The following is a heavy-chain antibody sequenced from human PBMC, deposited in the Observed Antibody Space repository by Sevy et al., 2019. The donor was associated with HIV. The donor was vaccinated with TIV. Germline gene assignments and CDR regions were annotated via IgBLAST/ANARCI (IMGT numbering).Heavy chain of an antibody. J-gene: IGHJ6*02. CDR2: ISGSGRFT. V-gene: IGHV3-23*01. CDR1: EFTFSSYA. Sequence: GGSLRLSCSASEFTFSSYAMSWVRQAPGKGLEWVSSISGSGRFTYYADFVEGRFIISRDNSKNTLSVQMNSLRAEDTAIYYCTTGFCSGATCPRDYYYYGMDVWGQGTTVTVSS. CDR3: TTGFCSGATCPRDYYYYGMDV. D-gene: IGHD2-15*01.